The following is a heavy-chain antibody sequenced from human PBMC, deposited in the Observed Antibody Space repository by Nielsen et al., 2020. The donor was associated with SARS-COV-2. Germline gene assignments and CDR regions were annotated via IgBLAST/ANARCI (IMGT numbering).Heavy chain of an antibody. CDR2: IIPMLGAA. CDR1: GGIFSSYV. D-gene: IGHD3-10*01. V-gene: IGHV1-69*13. Sequence: SVKVSCKASGGIFSSYVISWVRQAPGQGLEWMGGIIPMLGAANYAQKFQGRVTITADESTSTAYMELSSLRSEDTAVYYCARDMELTYYYGSGSLRGMDVWGQGTTVTVSS. CDR3: ARDMELTYYYGSGSLRGMDV. J-gene: IGHJ6*02.